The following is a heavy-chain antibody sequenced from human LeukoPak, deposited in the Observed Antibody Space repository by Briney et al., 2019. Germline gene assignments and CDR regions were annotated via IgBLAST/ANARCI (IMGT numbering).Heavy chain of an antibody. CDR3: ARVSRGSTDY. D-gene: IGHD5-12*01. CDR1: GGSISSSSYY. Sequence: PSETLSLTCTVSGGSISSSSYYWGWIRQPPGKGLEWIGSIYYSGSTYYNPSLKSRVTISVDTSKNQFSLKLSSVTAADTAVYYCARVSRGSTDYWGQGTLVTVSS. V-gene: IGHV4-39*07. J-gene: IGHJ4*02. CDR2: IYYSGST.